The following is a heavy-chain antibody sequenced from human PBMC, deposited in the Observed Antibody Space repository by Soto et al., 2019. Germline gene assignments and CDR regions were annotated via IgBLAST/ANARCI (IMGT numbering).Heavy chain of an antibody. J-gene: IGHJ4*02. CDR1: GFTFSSYA. V-gene: IGHV3-23*01. Sequence: HPGGSLRLSCAASGFTFSSYAMSWVRQAPGKGLEWVSAISGSGGSTYYADSVKGRFTISRDNSKNTLYLQMNSLRAEDTAVYYCAKKEPLENAQRPMFTFGGVIAPFDYWGQGTLVTVSS. D-gene: IGHD3-16*02. CDR3: AKKEPLENAQRPMFTFGGVIAPFDY. CDR2: ISGSGGST.